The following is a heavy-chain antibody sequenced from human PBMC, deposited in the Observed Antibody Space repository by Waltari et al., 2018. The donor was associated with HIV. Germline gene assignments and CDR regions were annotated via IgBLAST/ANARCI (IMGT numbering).Heavy chain of an antibody. Sequence: EVQLLESGGGLIQPGGSLRLSCGASGFTFSSFAMNWVRQAPGKGLDGVSGSRGRGVKTWYADSVKGRFTISRDKSKNALYLQMHTLRAEDTAVYYCAKSKNLPRCGGDCYESINYWGQGTRVTVSS. CDR3: AKSKNLPRCGGDCYESINY. CDR1: GFTFSSFA. J-gene: IGHJ4*02. CDR2: SRGRGVKT. D-gene: IGHD2-21*02. V-gene: IGHV3-23*01.